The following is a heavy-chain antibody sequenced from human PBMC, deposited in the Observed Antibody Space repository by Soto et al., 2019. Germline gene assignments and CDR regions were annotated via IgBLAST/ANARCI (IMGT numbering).Heavy chain of an antibody. CDR2: ISVSGTTT. V-gene: IGHV3-11*01. CDR3: VRGDLRFLQGIDY. J-gene: IGHJ4*02. D-gene: IGHD3-3*01. CDR1: RFTFSDYY. Sequence: QVQLLESGGGLVKPGGSLRVSCAASRFTFSDYYMNWIRQGPGKGLEWVSTISVSGTTTFYADSVKGRFTISRDNAKNSVYLQMNSLRVEDTAVYYCVRGDLRFLQGIDYWGQGTLVTVSS.